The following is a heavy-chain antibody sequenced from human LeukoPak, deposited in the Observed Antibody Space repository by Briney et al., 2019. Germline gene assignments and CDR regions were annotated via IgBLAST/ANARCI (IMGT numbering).Heavy chain of an antibody. CDR3: GLGTVVEDIT. CDR2: ISAYNGNT. D-gene: IGHD2-21*01. V-gene: IGHV1-18*01. J-gene: IGHJ4*02. CDR1: GYTFTSYG. Sequence: ASVKVSCKASGYTFTSYGITWVRQAPGQGLEWMGWISAYNGNTMYAQRLQGRVTMTTDTSTSTAYMELRSLRSDDTAVYYCGLGTVVEDITWGQGTLVTVSS.